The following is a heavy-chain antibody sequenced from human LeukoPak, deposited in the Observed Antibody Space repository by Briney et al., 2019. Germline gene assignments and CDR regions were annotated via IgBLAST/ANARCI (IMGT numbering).Heavy chain of an antibody. CDR1: GYTFTGYY. Sequence: ASVKVSCKASGYTFTGYYMHWVRQAPGQGLEWMGWINPNSGGTNYAQKFQGWVTMTRDTSISTAYMELSRLRSDDTAVYYCARDSGPIIAVAATEGYYYYGMDVWGQGTTVTVSS. J-gene: IGHJ6*02. D-gene: IGHD6-19*01. CDR3: ARDSGPIIAVAATEGYYYYGMDV. V-gene: IGHV1-2*04. CDR2: INPNSGGT.